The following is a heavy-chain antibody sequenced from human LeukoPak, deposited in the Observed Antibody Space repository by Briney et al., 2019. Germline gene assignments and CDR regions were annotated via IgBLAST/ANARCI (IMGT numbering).Heavy chain of an antibody. D-gene: IGHD3-16*02. Sequence: GGSLRLSCAASGFTFSSYGMHWVRQAPGKGLEWVAVIWYDGSNKYYADSVKGRFTISRDNSKNTLYLQMNSLRAEDTAVYYCAKDSARYYDYVWGSYHGAFDIWGQGTMVTVSS. CDR1: GFTFSSYG. CDR2: IWYDGSNK. CDR3: AKDSARYYDYVWGSYHGAFDI. V-gene: IGHV3-30*02. J-gene: IGHJ3*02.